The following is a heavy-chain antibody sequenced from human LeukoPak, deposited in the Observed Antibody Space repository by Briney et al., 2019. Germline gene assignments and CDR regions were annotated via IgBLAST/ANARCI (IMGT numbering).Heavy chain of an antibody. D-gene: IGHD5-18*01. Sequence: GASVKVSCKASGYTFTSYGISWVRQAPGQGLEWMGWISAYNGNTNYAQKLQGRVTMTTDTSTSTAYMELRSLRSDDTAVYYCARDARYSYGPKDDAFDIWGQGTMVTVSS. J-gene: IGHJ3*02. CDR1: GYTFTSYG. CDR2: ISAYNGNT. CDR3: ARDARYSYGPKDDAFDI. V-gene: IGHV1-18*01.